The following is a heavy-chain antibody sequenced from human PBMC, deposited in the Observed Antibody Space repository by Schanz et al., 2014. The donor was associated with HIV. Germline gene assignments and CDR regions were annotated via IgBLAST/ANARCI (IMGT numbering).Heavy chain of an antibody. Sequence: QVQLQQWGAGLLKPSETLSLTCAVYGGSFSVYSWSWIRQPPGKGLQWIGEINHSGSTNYNPSLKSRVTISVDTSKNQFSLRLNSVPAADTAVYYCARTPYYFDYWGQGTLVTVSS. CDR3: ARTPYYFDY. J-gene: IGHJ4*02. CDR1: GGSFSVYS. V-gene: IGHV4-34*01. CDR2: INHSGST.